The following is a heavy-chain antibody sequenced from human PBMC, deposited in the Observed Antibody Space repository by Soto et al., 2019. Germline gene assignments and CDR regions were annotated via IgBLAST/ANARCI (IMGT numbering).Heavy chain of an antibody. Sequence: QVQLVQSGAEVRQPASSVKVSCKTSGGTFSSYAISWVRQAPGQGLEWMGGIVPIVNTSTYAQKFQGRVTITADESTSTVYMELSSLRAADTAVYYCVSVVAIPGYPANWGQGTLVTVSS. D-gene: IGHD5-12*01. J-gene: IGHJ4*02. CDR3: VSVVAIPGYPAN. CDR2: IVPIVNTS. CDR1: GGTFSSYA. V-gene: IGHV1-69*12.